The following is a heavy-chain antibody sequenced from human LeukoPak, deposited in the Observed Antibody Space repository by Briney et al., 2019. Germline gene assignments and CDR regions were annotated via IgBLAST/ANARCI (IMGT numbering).Heavy chain of an antibody. CDR1: GFTFSSYG. V-gene: IGHV3-30*02. CDR2: IRYDGSNK. J-gene: IGHJ6*03. CDR3: ARIRFGESYAPKSYYYYYMDV. D-gene: IGHD3-10*01. Sequence: GGSLRLSCVASGFTFSSYGMHWVRQAPGKGLEWVAFIRYDGSNKYYADSVKGRFTISRDNSKNTLYLQMNSLRAEDTAVYYCARIRFGESYAPKSYYYYYMDVWGKGTTVTISS.